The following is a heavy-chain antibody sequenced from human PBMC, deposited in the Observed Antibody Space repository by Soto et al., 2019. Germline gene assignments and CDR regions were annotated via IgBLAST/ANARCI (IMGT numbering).Heavy chain of an antibody. V-gene: IGHV4-59*01. Sequence: SETLSLTCTVSGGSISSYYWSWIRQPPGKGLEWIGYIYYSGSTNYNPSLKSRVTISVDTSKNQFSLKLSSVTAADTAVYYCARGTEYYDILTGLYNWFXPWGQGTLVNVSS. D-gene: IGHD3-9*01. CDR1: GGSISSYY. J-gene: IGHJ5*02. CDR3: ARGTEYYDILTGLYNWFXP. CDR2: IYYSGST.